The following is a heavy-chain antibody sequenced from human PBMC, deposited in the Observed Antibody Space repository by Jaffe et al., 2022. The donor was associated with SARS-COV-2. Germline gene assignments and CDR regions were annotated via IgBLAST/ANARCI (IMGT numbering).Heavy chain of an antibody. CDR2: ISSGGSTT. V-gene: IGHV3-48*03. CDR3: VRDRGDARYYGMDV. D-gene: IGHD3-10*01. Sequence: EVQLVEYGGDLVQPGGSLRLSCEASGFSFSSFEMDWVRRAPGKGLEWLADISSGGSTTHYADSVKGRFTVSRDNARNSLYLQMNFLRADDTAIYYCVRDRGDARYYGMDVWGQGTTVTVSS. CDR1: GFSFSSFE. J-gene: IGHJ6*02.